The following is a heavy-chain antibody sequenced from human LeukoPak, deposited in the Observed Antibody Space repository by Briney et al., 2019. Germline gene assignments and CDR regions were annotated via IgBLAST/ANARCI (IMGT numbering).Heavy chain of an antibody. D-gene: IGHD6-19*01. J-gene: IGHJ4*02. Sequence: SETLSLTCTVSGGSISSSSYYWGWIRQPPGKRLEWIGSIYYSGSTYYNPSLKSRVTISVDTSKNQFSLKLSSVTAADTAVYYCARYSTGSGWYYYFDYWGQGTLVTVSS. CDR2: IYYSGST. V-gene: IGHV4-39*01. CDR1: GGSISSSSYY. CDR3: ARYSTGSGWYYYFDY.